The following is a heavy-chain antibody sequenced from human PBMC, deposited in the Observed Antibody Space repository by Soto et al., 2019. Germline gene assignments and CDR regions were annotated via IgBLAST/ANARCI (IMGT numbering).Heavy chain of an antibody. V-gene: IGHV1-2*04. D-gene: IGHD6-6*01. Sequence: GASVKVSCKASGYTFTGYYMHWVRQAPGQGLEWMGWINPNSGGTNYAQKFQGWVTMTRDTSISTAYMELSRLRSDDTAVYYCARGVAGSIAAPGCCYGMDVWGQGTTVTVSS. CDR3: ARGVAGSIAAPGCCYGMDV. CDR2: INPNSGGT. J-gene: IGHJ6*02. CDR1: GYTFTGYY.